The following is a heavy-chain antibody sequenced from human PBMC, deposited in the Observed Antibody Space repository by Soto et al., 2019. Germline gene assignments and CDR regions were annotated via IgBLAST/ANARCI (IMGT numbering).Heavy chain of an antibody. V-gene: IGHV3-7*01. Sequence: LRLSCAASGFTFSSSWMSWVRQAPGKGLEWVANVKQDGSEKTYVDSVKGRFTISRDNAEKSLSLQMSSLRAEDTAVYYCARPRIQLWAPDGFHIWGQGTMVTVSS. CDR3: ARPRIQLWAPDGFHI. J-gene: IGHJ3*02. CDR1: GFTFSSSW. CDR2: VKQDGSEK. D-gene: IGHD5-18*01.